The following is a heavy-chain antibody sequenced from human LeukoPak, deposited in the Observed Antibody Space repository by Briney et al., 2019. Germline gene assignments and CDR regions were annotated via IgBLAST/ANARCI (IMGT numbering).Heavy chain of an antibody. V-gene: IGHV1-2*02. D-gene: IGHD5-12*01. J-gene: IGHJ5*02. CDR2: INTNNGVT. Sequence: GASVKFSCEASGLTFTGVNYIHWVRQAPGQGPEWMGWINTNNGVTDYARKFQGRVTMTRDTSISTAYMELYRLTSDDMAMYYCTRDRLSKWFDPWGQGSLVTVSS. CDR3: TRDRLSKWFDP. CDR1: GLTFTGVNY.